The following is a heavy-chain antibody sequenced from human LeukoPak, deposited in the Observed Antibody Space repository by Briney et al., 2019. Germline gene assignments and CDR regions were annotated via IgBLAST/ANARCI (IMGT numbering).Heavy chain of an antibody. CDR1: GFTFSSYW. J-gene: IGHJ6*04. D-gene: IGHD3-16*01. CDR3: SLGQAHVMDV. V-gene: IGHV3-74*01. Sequence: GGSLRLSCAASGFTFSSYWMHWVRQAPGKGLMWVSRINSDGTSTSYADSVKGRFTISRDNAKNTLYLQMNSLRAEDRAVYYWSLGQAHVMDVWGEGTTVTVSS. CDR2: INSDGTST.